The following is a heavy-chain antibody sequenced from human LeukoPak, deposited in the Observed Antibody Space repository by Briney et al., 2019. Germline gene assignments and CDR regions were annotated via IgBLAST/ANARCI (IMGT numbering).Heavy chain of an antibody. Sequence: SETLSLTCTVSGASISSSSYYWGWIRQPPGKGLEWIGSIYYSGSTYYNPSLKSRVTISVDTSKNQFSLKLSSVTAADTAVYYCARLGPYQLLHLNWFDPWGQGTLVTVSS. D-gene: IGHD2-2*01. J-gene: IGHJ5*02. CDR2: IYYSGST. V-gene: IGHV4-39*01. CDR1: GASISSSSYY. CDR3: ARLGPYQLLHLNWFDP.